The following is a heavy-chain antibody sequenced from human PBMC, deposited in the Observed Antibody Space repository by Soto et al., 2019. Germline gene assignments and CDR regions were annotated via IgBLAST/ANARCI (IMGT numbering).Heavy chain of an antibody. CDR2: IWSNEYNK. D-gene: IGHD2-15*01. CDR3: ARELGYCSSGSCDRPPIGY. J-gene: IGHJ4*02. CDR1: GFTFSNYG. Sequence: GGSLRVSXAASGFTFSNYGMHWVRQAPGKGLEWVALIWSNEYNKYYVDSVKGRFTISRDNSKNTLYLQMNSLRAEDTAVYFCARELGYCSSGSCDRPPIGYLGQGTLVTVSS. V-gene: IGHV3-33*01.